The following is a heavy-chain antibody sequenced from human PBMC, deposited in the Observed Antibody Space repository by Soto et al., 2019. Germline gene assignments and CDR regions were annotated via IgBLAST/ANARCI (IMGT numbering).Heavy chain of an antibody. V-gene: IGHV1-69*13. CDR3: SSSNRQDYYGSGSYPSSYGMDV. D-gene: IGHD3-10*01. Sequence: SVKVSCKASGGTFSSYAISWVRQAPGQGLEWMGGIIPIFGTANYAQKFQGRVTITADESTSTANMELSSLRSEDTAVYYCSSSNRQDYYGSGSYPSSYGMDVWGQGTTVTVSS. J-gene: IGHJ6*02. CDR1: GGTFSSYA. CDR2: IIPIFGTA.